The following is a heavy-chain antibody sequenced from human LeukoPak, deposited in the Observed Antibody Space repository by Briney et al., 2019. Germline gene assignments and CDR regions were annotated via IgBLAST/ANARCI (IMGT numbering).Heavy chain of an antibody. CDR1: GFTFSNYW. V-gene: IGHV3-74*01. Sequence: GGSLRLSCAASGFTFSNYWMHWVRQAPGKGLVWVSRINTDGSSTGYVDSVKGRFTISRDNAKDTLYLQMNSLRAEDTAVYYCARFIAAPYYFDYWGRGTLVTVSS. CDR3: ARFIAAPYYFDY. D-gene: IGHD6-13*01. CDR2: INTDGSST. J-gene: IGHJ4*02.